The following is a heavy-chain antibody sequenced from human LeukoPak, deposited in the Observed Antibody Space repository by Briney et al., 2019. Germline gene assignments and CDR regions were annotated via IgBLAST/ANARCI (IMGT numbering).Heavy chain of an antibody. CDR2: IYHSGST. D-gene: IGHD6-19*01. V-gene: IGHV4-34*01. CDR3: ARGPWNSGWWVQH. Sequence: EIYHSGSTNSTPSLKSRVTISVDTSKNQFSLKLSSVTAADTAVYYCARGPWNSGWWVQHWGQGTLVTVSS. J-gene: IGHJ1*01.